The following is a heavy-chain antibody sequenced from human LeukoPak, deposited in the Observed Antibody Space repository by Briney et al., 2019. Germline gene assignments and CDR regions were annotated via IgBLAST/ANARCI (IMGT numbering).Heavy chain of an antibody. CDR1: GYTFTSYY. V-gene: IGHV1-46*01. CDR3: ARELSSSTQTLNYYYYYGMDV. Sequence: ASVKVSCKASGYTFTSYYMHWVRQAPGQGLEWMGIINPSGGSTSYAQKFQGRVTMTRDTSTSTVYMELSSLRSEDTAVYYCARELSSSTQTLNYYYYYGMDVWGKGTMVTVSS. J-gene: IGHJ6*04. CDR2: INPSGGST. D-gene: IGHD2-2*01.